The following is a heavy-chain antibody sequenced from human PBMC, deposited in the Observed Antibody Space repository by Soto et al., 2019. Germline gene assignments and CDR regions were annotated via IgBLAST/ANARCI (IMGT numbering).Heavy chain of an antibody. CDR2: INAGNGNT. J-gene: IGHJ6*03. CDR3: ARGYGSGSYYSYYYYMDV. Sequence: GASVKVSCKASGYTFTSYAMHWVRQAPGQRLEWMGWINAGNGNTKYSQKFQGRVTITRDTSASTAYMELSSLRSEDTAVYYCARGYGSGSYYSYYYYMDVWGKGTTVTVS. CDR1: GYTFTSYA. V-gene: IGHV1-3*01. D-gene: IGHD3-10*01.